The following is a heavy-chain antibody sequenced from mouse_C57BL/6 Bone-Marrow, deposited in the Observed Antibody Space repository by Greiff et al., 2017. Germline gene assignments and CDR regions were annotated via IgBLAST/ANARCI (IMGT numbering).Heavy chain of an antibody. CDR1: GYTFTDHT. CDR3: ARDPYGSSTVRDY. D-gene: IGHD1-1*01. J-gene: IGHJ2*01. Sequence: LQESDAELVKPGASVKISCKVSGYTFTDHTIHWMKQRPEQGLEWIGYIYPRDGSTKYNEKFKGKATLTADKSSSTAYMQLSSLTYEDSAVYYCARDPYGSSTVRDYWGQGTTLTVSS. CDR2: IYPRDGST. V-gene: IGHV1-78*01.